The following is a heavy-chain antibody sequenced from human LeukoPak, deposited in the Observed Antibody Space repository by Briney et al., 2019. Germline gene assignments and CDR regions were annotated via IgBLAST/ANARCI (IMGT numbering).Heavy chain of an antibody. V-gene: IGHV3-9*01. J-gene: IGHJ4*02. CDR2: ISWNSGSI. Sequence: PGGSLRLSCAASGFTFDDYAMHWVRQAPGKGLEWVSGISWNSGSIGYADSVKGRFTISRDNAKNSLYLRMNSLRAEDTALYYCAKASSGWYLDYWGQGTLVTVSS. CDR1: GFTFDDYA. CDR3: AKASSGWYLDY. D-gene: IGHD6-19*01.